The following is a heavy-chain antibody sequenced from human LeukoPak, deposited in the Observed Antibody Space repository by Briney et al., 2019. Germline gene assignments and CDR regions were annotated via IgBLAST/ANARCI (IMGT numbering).Heavy chain of an antibody. D-gene: IGHD5-24*01. CDR3: ARSLKRGDAFDI. V-gene: IGHV3-11*06. CDR2: ISSSSSYT. Sequence: PGGSLRLSCAASGFTFSDYYMSWIRQAPEKGLEWVSYISSSSSYTNYADSVKGRFTISRDNAKNSLYLQMNSLRAEDTAVYYCARSLKRGDAFDIWGQGTMVTVSS. CDR1: GFTFSDYY. J-gene: IGHJ3*02.